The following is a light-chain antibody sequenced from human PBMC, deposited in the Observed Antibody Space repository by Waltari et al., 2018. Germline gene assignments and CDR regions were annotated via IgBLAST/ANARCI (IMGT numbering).Light chain of an antibody. CDR3: QQRRNWPLT. V-gene: IGKV3-11*01. Sequence: EIVLTQSPAILSFSPGERATLSCRASQSVGTYLAGYQHRPGQSPRLLIYDASYRATGIPVRFSGSGSETDFTLTISSLQPEDFAVYYYQQRRNWPLTFGGGTRVQI. CDR2: DAS. J-gene: IGKJ4*01. CDR1: QSVGTY.